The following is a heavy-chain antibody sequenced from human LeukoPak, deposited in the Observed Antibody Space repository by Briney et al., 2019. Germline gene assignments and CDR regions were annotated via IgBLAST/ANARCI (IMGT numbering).Heavy chain of an antibody. D-gene: IGHD5-24*01. CDR1: GGSISNYY. V-gene: IGHV4-59*08. Sequence: PSETLSRTCTVSGGSISNYYWSWIRQSPEKGLEWIGYIRDSGSTNYNPPLKSRVTISVDTSKNQFSLKLRSVTAADTAVYYCARLDAAAGRYLQFFYWGKGTLVTVSS. CDR2: IRDSGST. J-gene: IGHJ4*02. CDR3: ARLDAAAGRYLQFFY.